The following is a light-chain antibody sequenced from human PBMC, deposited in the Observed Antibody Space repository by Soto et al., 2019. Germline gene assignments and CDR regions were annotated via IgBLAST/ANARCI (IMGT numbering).Light chain of an antibody. V-gene: IGLV1-40*01. Sequence: QSVLTQPPSVSGSPGQRDTISCTGSSSNIGAGYDVHWYQQLPGTAPKLLIYGNTNRPSGVPDRFSGSKSDTSASLAITGLQAEDEADYYCQSFDSSLSAYVFGTGTKLTVL. CDR1: SSNIGAGYD. J-gene: IGLJ1*01. CDR2: GNT. CDR3: QSFDSSLSAYV.